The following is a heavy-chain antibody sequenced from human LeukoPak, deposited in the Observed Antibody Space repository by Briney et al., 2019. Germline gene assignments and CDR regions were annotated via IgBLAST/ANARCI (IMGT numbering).Heavy chain of an antibody. J-gene: IGHJ4*02. CDR1: GFTFSTFA. V-gene: IGHV3-23*01. D-gene: IGHD2-8*02. Sequence: GGSLRLSCAASGFTFSTFAMIWVRQPPGQGLEWLSSIFPSGGEIHYADSVRGRFTISRDNSMSTLSLQMNSLRAEDTAIYYCATYRQVLLPFESWGQGTLVTVSS. CDR3: ATYRQVLLPFES. CDR2: IFPSGGEI.